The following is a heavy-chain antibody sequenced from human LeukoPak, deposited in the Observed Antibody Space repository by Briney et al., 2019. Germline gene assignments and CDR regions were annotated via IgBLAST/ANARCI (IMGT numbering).Heavy chain of an antibody. V-gene: IGHV1-69*05. CDR2: IIPIFGTA. D-gene: IGHD5-18*01. CDR1: GGTFSGYA. J-gene: IGHJ3*02. Sequence: SVKVSCKASGGTFSGYAISWVRQAPGQGLEWMGGIIPIFGTANYAQKFQGRVTITTDESTSTAYMELSSLRSEDTAVYYCARDRSSGYSYGRIDAFDIWGQGTMVTVSS. CDR3: ARDRSSGYSYGRIDAFDI.